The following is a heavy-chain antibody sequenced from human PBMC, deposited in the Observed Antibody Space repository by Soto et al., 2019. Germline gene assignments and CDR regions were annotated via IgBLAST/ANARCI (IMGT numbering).Heavy chain of an antibody. J-gene: IGHJ6*02. CDR3: ADYGDSYGMDV. Sequence: LRLSCAASGFTFSSYEMNWVRQAPGKGLEWVSYISSSGSTIYYADSVKGRFTISRDNAKNSLYLQMNSLRAEDTAVYYCADYGDSYGMDVWGQGTTVTVSS. V-gene: IGHV3-48*03. CDR2: ISSSGSTI. D-gene: IGHD4-17*01. CDR1: GFTFSSYE.